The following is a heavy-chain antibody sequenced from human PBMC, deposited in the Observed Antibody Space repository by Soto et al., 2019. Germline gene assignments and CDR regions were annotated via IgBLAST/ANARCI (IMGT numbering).Heavy chain of an antibody. CDR1: GFSFDDYA. D-gene: IGHD3-10*01. J-gene: IGHJ6*02. CDR2: INWNSGSI. Sequence: PGGSLRLSCAASGFSFDDYAIHWVRQAPGKGLEWVSGINWNSGSIGYADSVKGRFTISRDNAKTSLYLQMNSLRVEDTALYYFAKDRGSGSYAENYCYGMDVWGQGTTVTVSS. V-gene: IGHV3-9*01. CDR3: AKDRGSGSYAENYCYGMDV.